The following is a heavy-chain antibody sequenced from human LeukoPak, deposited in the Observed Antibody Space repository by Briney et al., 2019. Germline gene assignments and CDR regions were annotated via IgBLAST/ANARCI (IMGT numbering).Heavy chain of an antibody. CDR3: ARGDDSGYYDYFDY. D-gene: IGHD3-22*01. CDR1: GFTFSNFW. CDR2: IYTGGNT. J-gene: IGHJ4*02. V-gene: IGHV3-53*01. Sequence: PGGSLRLSCAASGFTFSNFWMSWVRQAPGKGLEWVSTIYTGGNTYYAASVKGRFTISRDFSKNTVFLHMNSLRAEDTAMYYCARGDDSGYYDYFDYWGQGALVTVSS.